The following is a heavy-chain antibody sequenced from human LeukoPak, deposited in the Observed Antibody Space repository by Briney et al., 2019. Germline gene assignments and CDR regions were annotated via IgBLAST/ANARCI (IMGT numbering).Heavy chain of an antibody. CDR3: ASAGYSSGWYPAFFAY. D-gene: IGHD6-19*01. CDR1: GYTFTSHY. V-gene: IGHV1-46*01. J-gene: IGHJ4*02. CDR2: INPSGGST. Sequence: ASVKVSCKASGYTFTSHYVHWVRQAPGQGLEWMGIINPSGGSTNYVQNFQGRVTMTTDTSTSTAYMELGSLRSDDTAVYYCASAGYSSGWYPAFFAYWGQGTLVTVSS.